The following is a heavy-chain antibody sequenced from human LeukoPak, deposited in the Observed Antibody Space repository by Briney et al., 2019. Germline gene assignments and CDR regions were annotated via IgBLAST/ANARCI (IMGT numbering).Heavy chain of an antibody. CDR3: ARHKDYYYSYMDV. CDR1: GDSISNYY. J-gene: IGHJ6*03. CDR2: IYYSGST. Sequence: SETLSLTCTVSGDSISNYYWSWIRQPPGKGLEWIGTIYYSGSTYYNPSLTSRVTISVDTSKNQFSLKLSSVTAADTAAYYCARHKDYYYSYMDVWGKGTTVTISS. V-gene: IGHV4-59*04.